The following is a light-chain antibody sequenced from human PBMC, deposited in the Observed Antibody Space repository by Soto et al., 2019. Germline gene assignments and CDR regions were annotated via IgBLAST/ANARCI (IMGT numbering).Light chain of an antibody. J-gene: IGKJ2*01. CDR2: RAS. Sequence: DIQMTQSPSTLSASVEDRVTITCRASQSIGSSLAWYQQKPGKAPKLLIYRASTLEDGVPSRFSGSGSGAEFSLTISSLQPDDFATYYCQQYSGYSPYTFGQGTKLEI. V-gene: IGKV1-5*03. CDR1: QSIGSS. CDR3: QQYSGYSPYT.